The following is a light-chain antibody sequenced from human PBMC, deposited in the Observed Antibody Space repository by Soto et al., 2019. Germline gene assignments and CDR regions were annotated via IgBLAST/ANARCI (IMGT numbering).Light chain of an antibody. CDR3: IQRPHCSPIT. Sequence: DVVLTQSPLSLPVTLGQPASISCRSSLSLVYSDGSTYLNWFQQRTGQYPRRLIYKVSNRDSGGADRWCGSGSGATVTLEISRVEAADVVVYYCIQRPHCSPITFGQGTRLEIK. CDR1: LSLVYSDGSTY. J-gene: IGKJ5*01. V-gene: IGKV2-30*01. CDR2: KVS.